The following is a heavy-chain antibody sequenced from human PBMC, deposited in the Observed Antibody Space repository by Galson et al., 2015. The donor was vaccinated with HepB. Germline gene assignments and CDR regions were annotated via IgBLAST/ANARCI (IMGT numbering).Heavy chain of an antibody. Sequence: SETLSLTCTVSGGSISSSSYYWGWIRQPPGKGLEWIGSIYYSGSTYYNPSLKSRVTISVDTSKNQFSLKLSSVTAADTAVYYCARRPLKAGWFDPWGQGTLVTVSS. CDR1: GGSISSSSYY. V-gene: IGHV4-39*01. CDR2: IYYSGST. J-gene: IGHJ5*02. CDR3: ARRPLKAGWFDP.